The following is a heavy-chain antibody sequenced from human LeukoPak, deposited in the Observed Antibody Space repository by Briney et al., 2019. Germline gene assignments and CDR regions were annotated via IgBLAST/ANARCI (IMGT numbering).Heavy chain of an antibody. CDR2: IKSDGSDK. J-gene: IGHJ3*02. D-gene: IGHD6-6*01. V-gene: IGHV3-7*01. Sequence: GGSLRLSCAASGFTFSSYWMNWVRQAPGKGLEWVANIKSDGSDKYYVESVKGRFTISRDNAKNSLYLQMNSLRAEDTAVYYCARDVPLAARKAFDIWGQGTMVTVSS. CDR1: GFTFSSYW. CDR3: ARDVPLAARKAFDI.